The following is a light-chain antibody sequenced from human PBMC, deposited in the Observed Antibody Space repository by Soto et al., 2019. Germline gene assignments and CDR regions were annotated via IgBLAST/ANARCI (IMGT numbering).Light chain of an antibody. CDR3: QQYGTSPYT. Sequence: EIVLTQSPGTLSLSPGERATLSCRASQSVGSSYLAWYQQKPGQAPKLLIYGASNRATGIPDRFSGSGSGTDFTLTISRVEPEDFAMYYCQQYGTSPYTFGRGTKLEIK. V-gene: IGKV3-20*01. CDR1: QSVGSSY. CDR2: GAS. J-gene: IGKJ2*01.